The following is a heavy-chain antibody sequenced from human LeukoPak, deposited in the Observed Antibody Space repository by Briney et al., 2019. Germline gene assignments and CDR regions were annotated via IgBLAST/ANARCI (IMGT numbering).Heavy chain of an antibody. CDR2: IYYSGST. D-gene: IGHD6-19*01. J-gene: IGHJ4*02. V-gene: IGHV4-59*01. CDR3: ARGRLLYSSGWPFDY. CDR1: GGSISSYY. Sequence: SETLSLTRTLSGGSISSYYWSWIRQPPPKGLDWIGYIYYSGSTNHNPSLKSRVTISVDTSKNQFSLKLSSVTAADTAVYYCARGRLLYSSGWPFDYWGQGTLVTVSS.